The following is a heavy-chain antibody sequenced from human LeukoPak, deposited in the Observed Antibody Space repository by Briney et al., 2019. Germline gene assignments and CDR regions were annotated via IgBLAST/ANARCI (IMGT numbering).Heavy chain of an antibody. Sequence: SETLSLTCAVSGGSISSYYWSWIRQPPGKGLEWIGYIYYSGSTNYNPSLKSRVAISVDTSKNQFSLKLSSVTAADTAVYYCASCGGDCYPPSPAFDIWGQGTMVTVSS. CDR1: GGSISSYY. CDR3: ASCGGDCYPPSPAFDI. J-gene: IGHJ3*02. CDR2: IYYSGST. V-gene: IGHV4-59*08. D-gene: IGHD2-21*02.